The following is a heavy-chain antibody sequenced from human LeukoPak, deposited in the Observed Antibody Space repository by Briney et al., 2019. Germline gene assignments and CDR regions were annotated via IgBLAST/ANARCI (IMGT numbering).Heavy chain of an antibody. D-gene: IGHD3-22*01. CDR1: GFAFITYS. CDR2: IRLNSASI. J-gene: IGHJ6*02. Sequence: ASLRLSCAASGFAFITYSMNWAREPPGQGLERVASIRLNSASIYYADSVKGRFTISRDNAKNSLHLQMDSLRAEDTAVYYCTKHITTDATTPFYYGMDVWGQGTTVTVSS. CDR3: TKHITTDATTPFYYGMDV. V-gene: IGHV3-21*01.